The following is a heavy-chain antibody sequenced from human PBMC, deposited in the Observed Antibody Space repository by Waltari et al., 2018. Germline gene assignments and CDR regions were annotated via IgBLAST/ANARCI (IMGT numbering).Heavy chain of an antibody. CDR2: IKQDGREK. CDR3: ARMMGRAARPFDY. J-gene: IGHJ4*02. CDR1: GFTFSSYW. D-gene: IGHD6-6*01. V-gene: IGHV3-7*01. Sequence: EVQLVESGGGLVQPGGSLRLSCAASGFTFSSYWMSWVRQAPGKGLEWVANIKQDGREKYYVDSVKGRFTISRDNAKNSLYVQMNSLRAEDTAVYYCARMMGRAARPFDYWGQGTLVTVSS.